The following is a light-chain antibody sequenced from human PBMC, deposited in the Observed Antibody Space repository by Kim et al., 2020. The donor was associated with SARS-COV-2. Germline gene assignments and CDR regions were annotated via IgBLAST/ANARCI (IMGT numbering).Light chain of an antibody. Sequence: ASVGDRVTITCRASQDIRNDLGWYQQSPGRAPKRLIYGASSLQSGAPSRFSDSGSGTEFTLTISSLQPEDFATYFCLQHNSYPITFGQGTRLEIK. V-gene: IGKV1-17*01. J-gene: IGKJ5*01. CDR1: QDIRND. CDR3: LQHNSYPIT. CDR2: GAS.